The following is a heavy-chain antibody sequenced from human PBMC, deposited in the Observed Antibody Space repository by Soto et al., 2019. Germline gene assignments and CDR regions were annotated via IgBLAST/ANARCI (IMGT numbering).Heavy chain of an antibody. Sequence: SETLSLTCTVSGGSISSGGYYWSWIRQHPGKGLEWIGYIYYSGSTYYNPSLKSRVTISVDTSKNQFSLKLSSVTAADTAVYYCARDSRHSGSSWDYYGMDVWGQGTTITVSS. CDR2: IYYSGST. CDR1: GGSISSGGYY. D-gene: IGHD1-26*01. V-gene: IGHV4-31*03. CDR3: ARDSRHSGSSWDYYGMDV. J-gene: IGHJ6*02.